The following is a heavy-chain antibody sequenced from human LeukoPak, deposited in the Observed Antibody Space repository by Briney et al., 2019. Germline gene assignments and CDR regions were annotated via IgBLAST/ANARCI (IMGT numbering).Heavy chain of an antibody. J-gene: IGHJ4*02. CDR3: VREGEGFDH. Sequence: GESLRLSCGASGFTFSSHWMTWVRQAPGEGLEFVANIKQDGSEINYADSVKGRFTISRENAKNSFFLQMNSLRAGDTAVYYCVREGEGFDHWGQGTLVTVSS. CDR2: IKQDGSEI. D-gene: IGHD2-21*01. CDR1: GFTFSSHW. V-gene: IGHV3-7*01.